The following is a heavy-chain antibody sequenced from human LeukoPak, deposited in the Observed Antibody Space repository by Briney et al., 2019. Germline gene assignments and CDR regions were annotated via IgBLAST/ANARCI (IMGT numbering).Heavy chain of an antibody. Sequence: SETLSLTCTVSGGSISSYYWSWIRQPPGKGLEWMGYIYYSGRTNYNPSLKSRVTISVDRSKNQFSLKLSSVTAADTAVYYCARLVDALVPFDYCGQGTLVTVSS. CDR3: ARLVDALVPFDY. CDR2: IYYSGRT. J-gene: IGHJ4*02. CDR1: GGSISSYY. V-gene: IGHV4-59*08. D-gene: IGHD1-26*01.